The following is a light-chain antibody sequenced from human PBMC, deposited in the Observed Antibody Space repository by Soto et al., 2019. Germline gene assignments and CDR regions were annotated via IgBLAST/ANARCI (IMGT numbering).Light chain of an antibody. J-gene: IGKJ1*01. CDR3: QQGSNCWT. Sequence: EIVWTQSPATLSLSPGERDTLSCRASQSVSSYLAWYQQKPGQVPSLLIYEASNIASGIPARFSGSGSGTDFTLTISSLQPEDCAVYYCQQGSNCWTFGQGTKVEIK. V-gene: IGKV3-11*01. CDR2: EAS. CDR1: QSVSSY.